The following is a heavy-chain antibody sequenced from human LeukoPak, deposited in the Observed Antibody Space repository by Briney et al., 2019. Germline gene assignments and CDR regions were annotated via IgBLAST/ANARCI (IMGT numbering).Heavy chain of an antibody. Sequence: ASVKVSCKASGYTFTGYYMHWVRQAPGQGLEWMGWINPNSGGTDYAQKFQGRVTMTRDTSISTAYMELSRLRSDDTAVYYCAREEIAAAEVYNWFDPWGQGTLVTVSS. CDR1: GYTFTGYY. CDR2: INPNSGGT. CDR3: AREEIAAAEVYNWFDP. J-gene: IGHJ5*02. D-gene: IGHD6-13*01. V-gene: IGHV1-2*02.